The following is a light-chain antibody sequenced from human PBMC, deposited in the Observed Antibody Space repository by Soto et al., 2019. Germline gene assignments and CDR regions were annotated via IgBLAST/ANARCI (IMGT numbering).Light chain of an antibody. CDR3: QQYNSDPRT. J-gene: IGKJ1*01. CDR1: QDIGSS. V-gene: IGKV1-16*02. Sequence: DIQMTQSPSSLSASVGARVTITCRASQDIGSSLGWFQQRPGKAPKSLIYAAATLQSGVPSKFSGSGSGTHFTLTISSLQPEDFGTYYCQQYNSDPRTFGQGTKVEIK. CDR2: AAA.